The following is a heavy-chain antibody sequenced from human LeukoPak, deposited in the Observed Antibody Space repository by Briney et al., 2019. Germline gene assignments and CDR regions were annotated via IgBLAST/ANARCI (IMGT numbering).Heavy chain of an antibody. CDR2: MNPNSGNT. CDR3: ARISILPPYYYYYMDV. J-gene: IGHJ6*03. V-gene: IGHV1-8*03. Sequence: ASVKVSCKASGYTFTSYDINWVRQATGQGLEWMGWMNPNSGNTGYAQKFRGRVTITRNTSISTAYMELSSLRSEDTAVYYCARISILPPYYYYYMDVWGKGTTVTVSS. D-gene: IGHD3-3*02. CDR1: GYTFTSYD.